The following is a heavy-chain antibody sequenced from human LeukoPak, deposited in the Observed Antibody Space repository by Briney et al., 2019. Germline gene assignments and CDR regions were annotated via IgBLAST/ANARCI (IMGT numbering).Heavy chain of an antibody. CDR3: AKDKWELPSATFDY. Sequence: GGSLRLSCAASGFTFSSYAMSWVRQAPGKGLEWVSAISGSGGSTYYADSVKGRLTISRDNSKNTLYLQMNSLRAEDTALYYCAKDKWELPSATFDYWGQGTLVTVSS. J-gene: IGHJ4*02. CDR1: GFTFSSYA. V-gene: IGHV3-23*01. D-gene: IGHD1-26*01. CDR2: ISGSGGST.